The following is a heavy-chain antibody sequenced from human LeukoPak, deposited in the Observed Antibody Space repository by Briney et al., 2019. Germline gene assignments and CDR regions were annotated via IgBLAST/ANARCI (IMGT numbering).Heavy chain of an antibody. V-gene: IGHV3-23*01. CDR2: ISDRGATT. CDR1: GFTFSNFA. CDR3: ARVFWTEAYGGDKPPAY. Sequence: RGGSLRLSCAGSGFTFSNFAMSWVRQAPGKGLEWVSSISDRGATTYYTDAVKGRFTISRDSSKNTLYLQMNSLRAEDTAVYYRARVFWTEAYGGDKPPAYWGQGTLVTVSS. J-gene: IGHJ4*02. D-gene: IGHD4-23*01.